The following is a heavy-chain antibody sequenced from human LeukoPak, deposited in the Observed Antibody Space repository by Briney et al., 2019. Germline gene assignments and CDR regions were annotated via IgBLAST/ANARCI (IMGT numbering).Heavy chain of an antibody. D-gene: IGHD2-2*01. CDR3: ARRLTQYDCFDP. V-gene: IGHV6-1*01. Sequence: QTLSLTCAISGDSVSGNSVTWNWIRQSPSRGLEWLGRTYYRSTWYNDYAVSVRGRITVNPGTSKNQFSLHLNSVTPEDTAVYYCARRLTQYDCFDPWGQGILVTVSS. CDR1: GDSVSGNSVT. J-gene: IGHJ5*02. CDR2: TYYRSTWYN.